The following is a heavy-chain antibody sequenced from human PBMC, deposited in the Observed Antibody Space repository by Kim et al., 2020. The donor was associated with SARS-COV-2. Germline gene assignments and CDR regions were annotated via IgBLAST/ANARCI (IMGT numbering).Heavy chain of an antibody. J-gene: IGHJ4*02. D-gene: IGHD3-22*01. Sequence: GGSLRLSCAASGFTFSSYAMSWVRQAPGKGLEWVSAISGSGGSTYYADSVKGRFTISRDNSKNTLYLQMNSLRAEDTAVYYCATESEYYYDSSGYYSDYWGQGTLVTVSS. CDR1: GFTFSSYA. CDR2: ISGSGGST. V-gene: IGHV3-23*01. CDR3: ATESEYYYDSSGYYSDY.